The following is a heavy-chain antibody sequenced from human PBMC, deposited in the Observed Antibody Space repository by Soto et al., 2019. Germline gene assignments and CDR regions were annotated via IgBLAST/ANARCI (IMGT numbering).Heavy chain of an antibody. CDR1: GFTFSSYA. Sequence: GGSLRLSCAASGFTFSSYAMSWVRQAPGKGLEWVSAISGSGGSTYYADSVKGRFTISRDNSKNTLYLQMNSLRAEDTAVYYCAKDQGCSSTSCYLSPYYYMDVWGKGTTVTVSS. CDR2: ISGSGGST. D-gene: IGHD2-2*01. J-gene: IGHJ6*03. V-gene: IGHV3-23*01. CDR3: AKDQGCSSTSCYLSPYYYMDV.